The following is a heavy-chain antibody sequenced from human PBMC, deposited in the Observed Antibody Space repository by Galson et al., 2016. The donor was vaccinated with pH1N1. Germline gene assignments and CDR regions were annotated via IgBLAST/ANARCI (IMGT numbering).Heavy chain of an antibody. D-gene: IGHD6-19*01. CDR1: GYTFNNYD. V-gene: IGHV1-8*03. CDR2: MNPNTGGT. CDR3: ARGHPLGSISGWV. J-gene: IGHJ6*02. Sequence: SVKVSCKASGYTFNNYDINWVRQTPGQGLEWMGWMNPNTGGTDSAQKFQGRVTLTRNTSEGTAFMELSNLRSDDTAVYYCARGHPLGSISGWVWGQGTTVIVSS.